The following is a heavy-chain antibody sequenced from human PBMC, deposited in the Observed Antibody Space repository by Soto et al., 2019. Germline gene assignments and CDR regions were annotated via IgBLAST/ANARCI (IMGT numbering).Heavy chain of an antibody. Sequence: EVQLVESGGGLVQPGGSLRLSCAASGFTFSSYSMNWVRQAPGKGLEWVSYISSSSSTIYYADSVKGRFTISRDNAKSSLYLQMNSLGDEDTAVYYCARESQGYSSGWYVQDGVDYWGQGTLVTVSS. CDR2: ISSSSSTI. J-gene: IGHJ4*02. D-gene: IGHD6-19*01. CDR1: GFTFSSYS. CDR3: ARESQGYSSGWYVQDGVDY. V-gene: IGHV3-48*02.